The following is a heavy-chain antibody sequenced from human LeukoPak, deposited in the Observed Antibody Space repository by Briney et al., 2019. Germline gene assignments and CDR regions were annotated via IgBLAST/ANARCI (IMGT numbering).Heavy chain of an antibody. J-gene: IGHJ4*02. Sequence: SGGSLRLSCAASGFTVSSNYMSWVRRAPGKGLEWVSSIYSGGSTYYTDSVKGRFTISRDNSKNTLYLQMNSLRAEDTAVYYCARDLAGYNSFDYWGQGTLVTVSS. V-gene: IGHV3-66*01. CDR1: GFTVSSNY. D-gene: IGHD5-24*01. CDR3: ARDLAGYNSFDY. CDR2: IYSGGST.